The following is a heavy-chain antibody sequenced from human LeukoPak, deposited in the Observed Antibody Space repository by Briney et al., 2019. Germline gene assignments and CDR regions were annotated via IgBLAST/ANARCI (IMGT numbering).Heavy chain of an antibody. CDR1: GFTFDSYA. D-gene: IGHD3-22*01. J-gene: IGHJ4*02. Sequence: PGGSLRLSCAASGFTFDSYAMRWVRQAPGKGLEWVSAISGSGGSTYYADSVKGRFTISRDNSKNTLYLQMNSLRAEDTAVYYCAKASGGYYDSSGYYSDYWGQGTLVTVSS. CDR3: AKASGGYYDSSGYYSDY. CDR2: ISGSGGST. V-gene: IGHV3-23*01.